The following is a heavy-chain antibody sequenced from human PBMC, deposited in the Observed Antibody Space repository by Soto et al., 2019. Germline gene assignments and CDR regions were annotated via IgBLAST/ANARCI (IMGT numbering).Heavy chain of an antibody. Sequence: SLSLTCTVSGGSISSGGYYWSWIRQHPGKGLEWIGYIYYSGSTYYNPSLKSRVTISVDTSKNQFSLKLSSVTAADTAVYSCARVLPGSGWCFDYWGQGTLVTVSS. D-gene: IGHD6-19*01. CDR3: ARVLPGSGWCFDY. J-gene: IGHJ4*02. CDR1: GGSISSGGYY. V-gene: IGHV4-31*03. CDR2: IYYSGST.